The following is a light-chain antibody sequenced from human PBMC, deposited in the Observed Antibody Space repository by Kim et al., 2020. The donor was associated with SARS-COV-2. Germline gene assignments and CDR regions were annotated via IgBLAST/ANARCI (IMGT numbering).Light chain of an antibody. V-gene: IGLV2-11*01. Sequence: QSALTQPRSVSGSPGQSVTISCTGTSSDVGGYNYVSWYQQQPGKVPKLMIYDVSKRPSGVPDRFSGSKSGNTASLTISGLQAEDEADYYCVSYAGNYKGVFGIGTKVTVL. J-gene: IGLJ1*01. CDR3: VSYAGNYKGV. CDR1: SSDVGGYNY. CDR2: DVS.